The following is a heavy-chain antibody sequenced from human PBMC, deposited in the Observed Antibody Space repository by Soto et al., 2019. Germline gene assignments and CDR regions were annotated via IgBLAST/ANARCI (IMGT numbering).Heavy chain of an antibody. CDR1: GFTFSSYW. V-gene: IGHV3-7*03. CDR3: AREATMVRGVLYYFDY. Sequence: PGGSLRLSCAASGFTFSSYWMSWVRQAPGKGLEWVANIKQDGSEKYYVDSVKGRFTISRDNAKNSXXXXXXXXRXEDTAVYYCAREATMVRGVLYYFDYWGQGTLVTVAS. CDR2: IKQDGSEK. D-gene: IGHD3-10*01. J-gene: IGHJ4*02.